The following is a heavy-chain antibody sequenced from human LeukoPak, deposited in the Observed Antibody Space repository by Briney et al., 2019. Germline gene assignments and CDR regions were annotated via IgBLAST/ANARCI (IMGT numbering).Heavy chain of an antibody. CDR2: IYHSGST. D-gene: IGHD6-19*01. Sequence: PSETLSLTCAVSGGSISSSNWWSWVRQPPGKGLEWIGEIYHSGSTNYNPSLKSRVTISVDKSKNQFSLKLSSVTAADTAVHYCARESRYSSGWYVSYFDYWGQGTLVTVSS. CDR1: GGSISSSNW. V-gene: IGHV4-4*02. CDR3: ARESRYSSGWYVSYFDY. J-gene: IGHJ4*02.